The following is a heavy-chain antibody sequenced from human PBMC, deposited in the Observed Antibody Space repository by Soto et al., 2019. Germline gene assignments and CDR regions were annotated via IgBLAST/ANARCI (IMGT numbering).Heavy chain of an antibody. CDR1: GYTFTSYG. Sequence: QVQLVQSGDEVKKPGASVKVSCRASGYTFTSYGVSWVRQAPGHGLEWMGWISAFNGQTNYIQKVQGRVTLTTEASTGTADMELRSLRSDDTAVYYCARGGDYYYGLDVWGQGTTVTVSS. J-gene: IGHJ6*02. D-gene: IGHD3-16*01. CDR2: ISAFNGQT. CDR3: ARGGDYYYGLDV. V-gene: IGHV1-18*01.